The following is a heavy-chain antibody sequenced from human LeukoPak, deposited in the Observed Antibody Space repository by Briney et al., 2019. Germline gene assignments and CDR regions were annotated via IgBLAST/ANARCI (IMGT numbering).Heavy chain of an antibody. CDR1: GGSISSSSYY. Sequence: SETLSLTCTVSGGSISSSSYYWGWIRQPPGKGLEWIGNIYYTGSTYYSPSLKSRVTISVDTSKNQFSLKLSSVTAADTALYYCTRHCSSTNCRRGALDIWGQGTMVIVSS. CDR2: IYYTGST. J-gene: IGHJ3*02. V-gene: IGHV4-39*01. CDR3: TRHCSSTNCRRGALDI. D-gene: IGHD2-2*01.